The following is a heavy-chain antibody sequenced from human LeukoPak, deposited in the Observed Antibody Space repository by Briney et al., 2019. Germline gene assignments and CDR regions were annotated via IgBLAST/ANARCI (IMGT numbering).Heavy chain of an antibody. Sequence: SETLSLTCTVSGGSISSYYWSWIRQPAGKGLEWIGRIYTSGSTNYNPSLKSRVTMSVDTSKNQFSLKLSSVTAADTAVYYCAREDIVVVPAAHYYYYYMDVWGKGTTVTVSS. CDR3: AREDIVVVPAAHYYYYYMDV. D-gene: IGHD2-2*01. J-gene: IGHJ6*03. CDR2: IYTSGST. CDR1: GGSISSYY. V-gene: IGHV4-4*07.